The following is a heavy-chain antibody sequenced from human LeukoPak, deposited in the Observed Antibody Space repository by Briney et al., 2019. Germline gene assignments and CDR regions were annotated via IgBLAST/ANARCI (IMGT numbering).Heavy chain of an antibody. Sequence: ASVKVSCKASGYTFTSYGISWVRQAPGQRLEWMGWINPNSGGTNYALKFQGRVTMTRDTSISTAYMELSSLRSDDTAVYYCARTIITSVLYYFDYWGQGTLVTASS. CDR2: INPNSGGT. CDR3: ARTIITSVLYYFDY. D-gene: IGHD3-10*01. CDR1: GYTFTSYG. V-gene: IGHV1-2*02. J-gene: IGHJ4*02.